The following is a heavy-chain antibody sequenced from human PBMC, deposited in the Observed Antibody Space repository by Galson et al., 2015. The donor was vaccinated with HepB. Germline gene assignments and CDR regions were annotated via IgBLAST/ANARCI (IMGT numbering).Heavy chain of an antibody. CDR1: GYTFTSYG. CDR2: ISAYNGNT. D-gene: IGHD2-2*02. J-gene: IGHJ3*02. Sequence: QSGAEVTKPGASVKVSCTASGYTFTSYGISWVRQAPGQGLEWMGWISAYNGNTNYAQKLQGRVTMTTDTSTSTAYMELRSLRSDDTAVYYCASCSTSCYSAVGRWAFDIWGQGTMVTVSS. CDR3: ASCSTSCYSAVGRWAFDI. V-gene: IGHV1-18*01.